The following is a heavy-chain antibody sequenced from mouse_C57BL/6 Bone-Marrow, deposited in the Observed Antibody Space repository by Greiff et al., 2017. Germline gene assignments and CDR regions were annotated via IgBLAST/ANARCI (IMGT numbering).Heavy chain of an antibody. CDR1: GYAFSSSW. CDR2: IYPGDGDT. D-gene: IGHD1-1*01. J-gene: IGHJ2*01. CDR3: AIITTVVAYYFDY. V-gene: IGHV1-82*01. Sequence: VQLVESGPELVKPGASVKISCKASGYAFSSSWMNWVKQRPGKGLEWIGRIYPGDGDTNYNGKFKGKATLTADKSSSTAYMQLSSLTSEDSAVYFCAIITTVVAYYFDYWGQGTTLTVSS.